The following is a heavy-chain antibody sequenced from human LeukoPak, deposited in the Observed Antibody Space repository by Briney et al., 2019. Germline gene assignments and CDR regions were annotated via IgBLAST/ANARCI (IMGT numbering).Heavy chain of an antibody. CDR1: GFTFSNFA. D-gene: IGHD6-19*01. Sequence: PGGSLRLSCGASGFTFSNFAVSWVRHPPGKGLEWVSTITISGGSSNYADSVKGRFTISRDSSKNTLYLQMNSLRAEDTAVYYCARDKAGGWYATFDYWGQGTLVTVSS. CDR2: ITISGGSS. CDR3: ARDKAGGWYATFDY. V-gene: IGHV3-23*01. J-gene: IGHJ4*02.